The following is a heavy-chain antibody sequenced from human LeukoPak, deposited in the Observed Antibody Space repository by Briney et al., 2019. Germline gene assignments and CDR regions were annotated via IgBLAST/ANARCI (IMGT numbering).Heavy chain of an antibody. CDR3: ATRETQWLVRSRWFDP. CDR1: GGSISSYY. Sequence: SETLSLTCTVSGGSISSYYWSWIRQPPGKGLEWIGEINHSGSTNYNPSLKSRVTISVDTSKNQFSLKLSSVTAADTAVYYCATRETQWLVRSRWFDPWGQGTLVTVSS. D-gene: IGHD6-19*01. V-gene: IGHV4-34*01. J-gene: IGHJ5*02. CDR2: INHSGST.